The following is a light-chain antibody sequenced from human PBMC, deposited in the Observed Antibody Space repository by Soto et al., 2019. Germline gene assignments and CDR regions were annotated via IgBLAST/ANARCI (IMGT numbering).Light chain of an antibody. Sequence: QSALTQPAAVSGSPGQSITISCTGTSDDIAYYNYVSWYQHHPGKAPKLIIYEVTNRPSGVSNRFSGSKSANTASLTISGLQADDAADYYCSSYTTISTLVFGTGTKVTVL. CDR1: SDDIAYYNY. CDR3: SSYTTISTLV. CDR2: EVT. J-gene: IGLJ1*01. V-gene: IGLV2-14*01.